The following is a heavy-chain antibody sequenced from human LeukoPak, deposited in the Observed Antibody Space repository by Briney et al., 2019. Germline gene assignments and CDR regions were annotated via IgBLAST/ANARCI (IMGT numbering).Heavy chain of an antibody. CDR1: GFTFSSYA. CDR3: VKLRTGTATNFDY. Sequence: GGSLRLSCAASGFTFSSYAMSWVRQAAVKGLEWVSGISGAGGSTYYADSVKGRFTISRGNSKDTLYLQMNSLRAEDTAIYYCVKLRTGTATNFDYWGQGTLVTVSS. V-gene: IGHV3-23*01. D-gene: IGHD1-1*01. CDR2: ISGAGGST. J-gene: IGHJ4*02.